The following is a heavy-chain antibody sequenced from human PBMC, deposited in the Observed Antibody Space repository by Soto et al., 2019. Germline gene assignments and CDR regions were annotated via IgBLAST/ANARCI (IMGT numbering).Heavy chain of an antibody. CDR3: ARGVSNSGDYYTGPSAYDL. D-gene: IGHD3-10*01. Sequence: QVQLVQSGAVVMKPGSSVEVSCKASGGTFNGYGISWVRQAPGQGLEWMGGTVPVCDTSKYAPRFQGSVTITAAKSTRTAYMQLSSVRSEATAIYFWARGVSNSGDYYTGPSAYDLWGQGTLVIVSS. CDR2: TVPVCDTS. V-gene: IGHV1-69*06. J-gene: IGHJ3*01. CDR1: GGTFNGYG.